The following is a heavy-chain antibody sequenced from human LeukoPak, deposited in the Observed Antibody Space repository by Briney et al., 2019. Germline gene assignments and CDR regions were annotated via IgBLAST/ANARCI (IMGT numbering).Heavy chain of an antibody. D-gene: IGHD2-21*02. J-gene: IGHJ4*02. CDR2: IIPIRDIS. V-gene: IGHV1-69*04. Sequence: SVKVSCKASGDTFSYYGINWLRQAPGQGLEWMGRIIPIRDISNLAQKFQGRVAITADGSTDTAYFELSRLRSEDTAVYYCVRALGVVSDSALAYWGQGTPVTVSS. CDR1: GDTFSYYG. CDR3: VRALGVVSDSALAY.